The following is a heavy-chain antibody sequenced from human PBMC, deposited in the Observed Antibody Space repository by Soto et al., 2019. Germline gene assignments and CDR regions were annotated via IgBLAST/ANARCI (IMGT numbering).Heavy chain of an antibody. D-gene: IGHD3-10*01. J-gene: IGHJ5*02. V-gene: IGHV1-3*01. CDR3: ARMGMVRGVITVPYDENWFDP. CDR1: GYTFTTYA. CDR2: INAGNGNT. Sequence: ASVKVSCKASGYTFTTYAMHWVRQAPGQRLEWMGWINAGNGNTKYSQKFQGRVTITRDTSASTAYMELSSLRSEDTAVYYCARMGMVRGVITVPYDENWFDPWGQGTLVTVSS.